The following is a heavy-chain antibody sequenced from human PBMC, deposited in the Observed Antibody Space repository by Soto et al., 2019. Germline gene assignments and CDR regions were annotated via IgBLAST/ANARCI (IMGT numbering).Heavy chain of an antibody. D-gene: IGHD4-17*01. CDR2: ISAYNGNT. Sequence: ASVKVSCKASGYTFTSYVISWVRQAPGQGLEWMGWISAYNGNTNYAQKLQGRVTMTTDTSTSTAYMELRSLRSDDTAVYYCARDRSPYGDFHYYGMDVWGQGTTVPVSS. V-gene: IGHV1-18*04. J-gene: IGHJ6*02. CDR1: GYTFTSYV. CDR3: ARDRSPYGDFHYYGMDV.